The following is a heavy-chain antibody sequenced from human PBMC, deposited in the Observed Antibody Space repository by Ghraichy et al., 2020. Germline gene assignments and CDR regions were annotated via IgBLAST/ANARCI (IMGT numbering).Heavy chain of an antibody. CDR2: IKSKQDGGTT. D-gene: IGHD3-10*01. Sequence: LSLPCAASGFRFSTAWMSWVRQAPGKGLEWVGRIKSKQDGGTTDYAAPVEGRFTISRDDSKNNVVLQMNSLKTEDTAVYYWITDQKYYFGSGTRGDYWGQGTLVTVSS. J-gene: IGHJ4*02. CDR3: ITDQKYYFGSGTRGDY. V-gene: IGHV3-15*01. CDR1: GFRFSTAW.